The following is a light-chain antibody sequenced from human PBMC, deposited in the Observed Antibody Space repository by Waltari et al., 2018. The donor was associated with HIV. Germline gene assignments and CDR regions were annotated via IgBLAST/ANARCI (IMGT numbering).Light chain of an antibody. CDR3: CSYAGSSRNV. V-gene: IGLV2-23*02. CDR2: EIT. Sequence: QSALTQPASVSGSPGQSIHISCTGTSSDVGNYNFISWYQPRPGKAPQLRIYEITKRPSRVSNCFAASKAGNTASLIISGLQAEDEADYYCCSYAGSSRNVFGTGTKVTVL. CDR1: SSDVGNYNF. J-gene: IGLJ1*01.